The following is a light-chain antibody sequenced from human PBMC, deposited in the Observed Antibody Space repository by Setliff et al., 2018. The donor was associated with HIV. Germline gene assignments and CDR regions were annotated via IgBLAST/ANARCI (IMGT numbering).Light chain of an antibody. CDR1: SSDVGGYNS. CDR2: DVS. V-gene: IGLV2-11*01. CDR3: FSYADSYTSNYV. Sequence: QSALTQPRSVSGSPGQSVTVSCTGTSSDVGGYNSVSWYQQHPGKAPKLMIYDVSERPSGVPDRFSGSKSGNTASLTISGLQAEDEADYYCFSYADSYTSNYVFGTGTKV. J-gene: IGLJ1*01.